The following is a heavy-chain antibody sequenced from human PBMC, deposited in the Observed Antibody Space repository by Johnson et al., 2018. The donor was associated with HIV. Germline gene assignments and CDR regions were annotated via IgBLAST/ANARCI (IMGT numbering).Heavy chain of an antibody. CDR1: GFTFSSYG. J-gene: IGHJ3*02. Sequence: QVQLVESGGGVVQPGGSLRLSCAASGFTFSSYGMHWVRQAPGKGLEWVAVLSSDGSNKYYEDSVKGRFTISRDNSKNTRYLQMNSLGAEETAVYSCARRIGGVGAIGKGAFDIWGQGTMVTVSS. V-gene: IGHV3-30*03. CDR2: LSSDGSNK. CDR3: ARRIGGVGAIGKGAFDI. D-gene: IGHD1-26*01.